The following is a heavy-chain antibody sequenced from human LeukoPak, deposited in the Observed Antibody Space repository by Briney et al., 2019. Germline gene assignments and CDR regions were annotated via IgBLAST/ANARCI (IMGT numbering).Heavy chain of an antibody. CDR2: IYYSGST. D-gene: IGHD2-15*01. CDR3: ARLDGYCSGGSCYSVSFVDP. Sequence: PSETLFLTCTVSGGSISSSNYYWGWIRQPPGKGLEWIGSIYYSGSTYYNPSLKSRVTISVDTSKNQFSLKLSSVTAADTAVYYCARLDGYCSGGSCYSVSFVDPWGQGTLVTVSS. CDR1: GGSISSSNYY. J-gene: IGHJ5*02. V-gene: IGHV4-39*01.